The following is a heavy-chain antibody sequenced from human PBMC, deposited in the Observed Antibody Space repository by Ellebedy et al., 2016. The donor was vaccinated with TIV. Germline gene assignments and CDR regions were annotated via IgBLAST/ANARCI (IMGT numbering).Heavy chain of an antibody. CDR3: SRHTDYALDY. Sequence: GESLKISCAASGFTFSIYWMSWVRQAPGMGLECVANIKQDGSEKSYVDSVQGRFTISRDNAKNSLYLQMNSLRAEDTAVYYCSRHTDYALDYWGQGALVTVSS. V-gene: IGHV3-7*01. CDR1: GFTFSIYW. CDR2: IKQDGSEK. D-gene: IGHD4-17*01. J-gene: IGHJ4*02.